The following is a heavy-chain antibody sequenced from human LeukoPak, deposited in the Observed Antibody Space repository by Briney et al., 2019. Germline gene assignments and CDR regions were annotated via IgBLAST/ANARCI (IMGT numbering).Heavy chain of an antibody. CDR3: ARISSSTWGYYYYGMDV. V-gene: IGHV3-7*01. Sequence: GSLRLSCAASGFTFSSYWMSWVRQAPGKGLEWVANIKQDGSEKYYVDSVKGRFTISRDNAKNSLYLQMNSLRAEDTAVYYSARISSSTWGYYYYGMDVWGQGTTVTVSS. D-gene: IGHD6-6*01. CDR2: IKQDGSEK. J-gene: IGHJ6*02. CDR1: GFTFSSYW.